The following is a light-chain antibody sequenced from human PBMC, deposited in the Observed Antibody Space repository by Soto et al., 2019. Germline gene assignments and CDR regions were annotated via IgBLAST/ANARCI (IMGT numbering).Light chain of an antibody. V-gene: IGKV3-15*01. J-gene: IGKJ4*02. CDR2: GAS. Sequence: EIVMTQSPATLSVSPGERATLSCRASQSVSSNLAWYQQKPGQAPRLLIYGASTRATGIPARFSGSGSGTEFTLTISSLQSEDFAVYYCQQYNNWSPLTFGGGPKVDIK. CDR1: QSVSSN. CDR3: QQYNNWSPLT.